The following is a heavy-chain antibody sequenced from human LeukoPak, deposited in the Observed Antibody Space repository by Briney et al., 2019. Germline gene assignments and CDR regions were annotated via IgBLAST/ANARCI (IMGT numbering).Heavy chain of an antibody. CDR2: ISGSDGST. CDR1: GFTFSSYA. Sequence: GGSLRLSCAASGFTFSSYAMNWVRQAPGKGLEWVSAISGSDGSTYYADSVKGRFTISRDNAKNSLFLQLNSLRAEDTAVYYCARDPYSGTYSDYYYYYMDVWGKGTTVTVSS. CDR3: ARDPYSGTYSDYYYYYMDV. V-gene: IGHV3-23*01. D-gene: IGHD1-26*01. J-gene: IGHJ6*03.